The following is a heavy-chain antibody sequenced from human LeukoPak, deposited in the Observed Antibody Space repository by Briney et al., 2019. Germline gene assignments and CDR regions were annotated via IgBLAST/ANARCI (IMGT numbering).Heavy chain of an antibody. D-gene: IGHD6-13*01. J-gene: IGHJ4*02. V-gene: IGHV1-2*02. CDR1: GYTFTGYY. Sequence: ASVKVSCKASGYTFTGYYMHWVRQAPGQGLEWMGWINPNSGGTNCAQKFQGRVTMTRDTSISTAYMELSRLRSDDTAVYYCARDSDSSSWYSFDYWGQGTLVTVSS. CDR3: ARDSDSSSWYSFDY. CDR2: INPNSGGT.